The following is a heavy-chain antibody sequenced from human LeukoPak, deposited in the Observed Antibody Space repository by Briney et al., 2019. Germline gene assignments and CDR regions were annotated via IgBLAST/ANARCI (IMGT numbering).Heavy chain of an antibody. CDR2: IYYSGST. Sequence: SETLSLTCTVSGGSVSSGTYYWSWIRQPPGKGLEWIGYIYYSGSTNYNPSLKSRVTISVDTSKNQFSLKLSSVTAADTAVYYCARDRVRGNSNPFFDYWGQGTLVTVSS. CDR3: ARDRVRGNSNPFFDY. V-gene: IGHV4-61*01. D-gene: IGHD4-11*01. CDR1: GGSVSSGTYY. J-gene: IGHJ4*02.